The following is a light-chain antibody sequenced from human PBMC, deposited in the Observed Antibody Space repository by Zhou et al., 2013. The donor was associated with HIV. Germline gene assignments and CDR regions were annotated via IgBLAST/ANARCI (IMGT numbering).Light chain of an antibody. CDR3: QQCNSYPIT. V-gene: IGKV2-24*01. Sequence: EIVLTQTPLSSPVTLGQPASISCRSSQSLVHSDGNTYLSWLQQRPGQPPRLLIYEVSNRFSGVPDRFSGSGSGTEFSLTISGLQPDDFATYYCQQCNSYPITFGGGTRLDI. CDR1: QSLVHSDGNTY. J-gene: IGKJ5*01. CDR2: EVS.